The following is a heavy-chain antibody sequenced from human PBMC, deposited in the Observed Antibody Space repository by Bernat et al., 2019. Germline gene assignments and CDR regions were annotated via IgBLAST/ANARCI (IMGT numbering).Heavy chain of an antibody. CDR3: AGMGLVATIVEDYYYYGMDV. V-gene: IGHV1-18*01. Sequence: QVQLVQSGAEVKKPGASVKVSCKASGYTFTSYGISWVRQAPGQGLEWMGWISAYNGNTNYAQKLQGRVTMTTDTSTSTAYMELRSLRSDDTAVYYCAGMGLVATIVEDYYYYGMDVWGQGTTVTVSS. CDR2: ISAYNGNT. D-gene: IGHD5-12*01. CDR1: GYTFTSYG. J-gene: IGHJ6*02.